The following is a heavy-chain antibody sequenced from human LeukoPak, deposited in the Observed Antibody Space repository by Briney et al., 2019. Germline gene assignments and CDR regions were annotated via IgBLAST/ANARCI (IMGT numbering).Heavy chain of an antibody. D-gene: IGHD1-26*01. CDR2: ISSNGDST. Sequence: GGSLRLSCAPSGSTFSKYAMHWVRQAPGKGLEYASAISSNGDSTYYANSVEGRFTISRDNSKNTLYLQMGSLRVEDMGVYYCAREGASSGSYSYWGQGTLVTVSS. V-gene: IGHV3-64*01. CDR3: AREGASSGSYSY. CDR1: GSTFSKYA. J-gene: IGHJ4*02.